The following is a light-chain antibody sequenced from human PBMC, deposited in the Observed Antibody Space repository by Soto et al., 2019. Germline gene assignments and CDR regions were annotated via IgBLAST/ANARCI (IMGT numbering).Light chain of an antibody. J-gene: IGLJ2*01. Sequence: QSALTQPPSASGSPGQSVTISCTGTSSDVGGYNYVSWYQQHPGKAPKLMIYEVSKRPSGVPDRFSGSKSGNTASPTVSGLQADDEADYYCSSYAGSNNVVFGGGTKLTVL. V-gene: IGLV2-8*01. CDR1: SSDVGGYNY. CDR2: EVS. CDR3: SSYAGSNNVV.